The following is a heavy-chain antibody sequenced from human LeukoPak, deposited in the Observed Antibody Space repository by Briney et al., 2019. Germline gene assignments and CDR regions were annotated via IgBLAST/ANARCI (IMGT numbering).Heavy chain of an antibody. CDR3: ARLRVAGIDY. J-gene: IGHJ4*02. Sequence: PSETLSLTCAVYGGSLSGYYWSWIRQPPGKGLEWIGEINHSGSTNYNPSLKSRVTISVDTSKNQFSLKLSSVTAADTAVYYCARLRVAGIDYWGQGTLVTVSS. D-gene: IGHD6-19*01. CDR2: INHSGST. CDR1: GGSLSGYY. V-gene: IGHV4-34*01.